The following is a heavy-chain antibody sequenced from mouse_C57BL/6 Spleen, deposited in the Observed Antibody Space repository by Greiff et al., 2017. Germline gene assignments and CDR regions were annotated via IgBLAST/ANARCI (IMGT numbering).Heavy chain of an antibody. CDR3: ARELSPYAMDY. V-gene: IGHV1-52*01. CDR1: GYTFTSYW. Sequence: QVQLKQPGAELVRPGSSVKLSCKASGYTFTSYWMHWVKQRPIQGLEWIGNIDPSDSETHYNQKFKDKATLTVDKSSSTAYMQLSSLTSEDSAVYYCARELSPYAMDYWGQGTSVTVSS. J-gene: IGHJ4*01. D-gene: IGHD1-1*01. CDR2: IDPSDSET.